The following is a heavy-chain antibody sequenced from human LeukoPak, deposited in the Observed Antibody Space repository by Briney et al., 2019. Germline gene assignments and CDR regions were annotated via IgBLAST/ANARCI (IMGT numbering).Heavy chain of an antibody. J-gene: IGHJ4*02. CDR3: ARARTEVVPDALGI. V-gene: IGHV1-69*05. D-gene: IGHD2-2*01. CDR2: INPLFGTT. CDR1: GGTFRTFA. Sequence: SVKVSCKASGGTFRTFAVTWVRQAPGQGLEWMGRINPLFGTTDYAQKFQGRVTITTDESKNTAYLELNSLRRGETAVYYCARARTEVVPDALGIWGQGTLVTVSP.